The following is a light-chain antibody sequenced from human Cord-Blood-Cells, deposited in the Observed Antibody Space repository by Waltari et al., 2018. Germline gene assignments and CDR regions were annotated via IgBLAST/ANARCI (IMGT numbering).Light chain of an antibody. CDR1: SSDVGGSDY. J-gene: IGLJ3*02. CDR3: SSYTSSSTWV. Sequence: QSPLTQPASVSGSPGQWLTIYCPGTSSDVGGSDYVSGYQQHPGKAPKHIIYDVSNRPSGVSNLFSGSKSGNTASLTISGLQAEDEANYYCSSYTSSSTWVFGGGTKLTVL. V-gene: IGLV2-14*01. CDR2: DVS.